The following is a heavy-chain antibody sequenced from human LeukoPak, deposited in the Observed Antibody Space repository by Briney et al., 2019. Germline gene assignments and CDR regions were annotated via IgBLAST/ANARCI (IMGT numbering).Heavy chain of an antibody. CDR2: FDPEDGET. CDR1: GYTLTELS. D-gene: IGHD3-9*01. J-gene: IGHJ3*02. Sequence: ASVKVSCKVSGYTLTELSMPWVRQAPGKGLEWMGGFDPEDGETIYAQKFQGRVTMTEDTSTDTAYMELSSLRSEDTAVYYCATGIYDILTGYRIIDGFDIWGQGTMVTVSS. V-gene: IGHV1-24*01. CDR3: ATGIYDILTGYRIIDGFDI.